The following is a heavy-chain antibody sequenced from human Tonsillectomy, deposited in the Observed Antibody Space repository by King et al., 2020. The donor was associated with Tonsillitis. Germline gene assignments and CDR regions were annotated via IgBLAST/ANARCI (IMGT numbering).Heavy chain of an antibody. CDR3: ARHVYSDYDPFDY. V-gene: IGHV4-39*01. D-gene: IGHD5-12*01. Sequence: LQLQESGPGLVKPSETLSLSCTVSGGSISSSSYYWGWIRQPPGKGLEWIGSIYYSGTTYYNPSLKSRVTISVDTSKNQFSLKLSSVTAADTAVYYCARHVYSDYDPFDYWGQGTLVTVSS. CDR1: GGSISSSSYY. J-gene: IGHJ4*02. CDR2: IYYSGTT.